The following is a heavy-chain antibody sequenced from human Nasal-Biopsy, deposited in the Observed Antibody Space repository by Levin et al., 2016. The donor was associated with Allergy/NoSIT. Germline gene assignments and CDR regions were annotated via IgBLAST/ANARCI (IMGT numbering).Heavy chain of an antibody. V-gene: IGHV3-15*01. CDR1: GFTFSNAW. D-gene: IGHD3-22*01. CDR3: TARRDYYDSSGYDY. Sequence: GGSLRLSCTASGFTFSNAWMTWVRQAPGKGLEWVGRIKSKSDGGTIDYAAPVKGRFIISRDESENTLYLEMNSLKTEDTAVYYCTARRDYYDSSGYDYWGQGTLVTVSS. CDR2: IKSKSDGGTI. J-gene: IGHJ4*02.